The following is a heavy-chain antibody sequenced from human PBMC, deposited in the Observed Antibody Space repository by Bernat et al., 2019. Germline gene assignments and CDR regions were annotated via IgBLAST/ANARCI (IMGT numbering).Heavy chain of an antibody. CDR2: ISGYNGKT. V-gene: IGHV1-18*01. Sequence: QVQLVQSGAEVKKPGASVKVSCKASGYTFTSNGISWVRQAPGHGLEWMGWISGYNGKTNYAQKLQGRVTMTTDTSTSTAYMELRSLRSDDTAVYYCARDGTAGAAGTFDDYGMDVWGQGTTVTVSS. D-gene: IGHD6-13*01. CDR1: GYTFTSNG. J-gene: IGHJ6*02. CDR3: ARDGTAGAAGTFDDYGMDV.